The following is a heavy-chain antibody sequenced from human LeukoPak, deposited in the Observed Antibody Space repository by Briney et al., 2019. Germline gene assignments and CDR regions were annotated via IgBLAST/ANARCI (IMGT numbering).Heavy chain of an antibody. CDR3: ARDRYSSSWPHYYYYGMDV. D-gene: IGHD6-13*01. CDR1: GGSISSGGYY. CDR2: IYYSGST. Sequence: SETLSLTCTVSGGSISSGGYYWSWIRQHPGKGLEWIGYIYYSGSTYYNPSLKSRATISVDTSKNQFSLKLSSVTAADTAVYYCARDRYSSSWPHYYYYGMDVWGQGTTVTVSS. J-gene: IGHJ6*02. V-gene: IGHV4-31*03.